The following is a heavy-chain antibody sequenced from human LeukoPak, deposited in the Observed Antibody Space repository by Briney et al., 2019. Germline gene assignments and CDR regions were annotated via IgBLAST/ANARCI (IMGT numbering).Heavy chain of an antibody. D-gene: IGHD2-2*01. CDR1: GFTFSTYG. Sequence: GGSLRLSCAASGFTFSTYGMHWVRQAPGKGLEWVAVISYDGSNKYYADSVKGRFTISRDNAKNSLYLQMNSLRAEDTAVYYCARDGATAMPLYYFDYWGQGTLVTVSS. CDR3: ARDGATAMPLYYFDY. CDR2: ISYDGSNK. V-gene: IGHV3-30*03. J-gene: IGHJ4*02.